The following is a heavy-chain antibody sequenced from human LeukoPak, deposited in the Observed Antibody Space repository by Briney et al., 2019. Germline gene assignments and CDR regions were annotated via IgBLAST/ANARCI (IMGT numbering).Heavy chain of an antibody. Sequence: SETLSLTCTVSGGSIRSYYWSWFRQPPGKGLEYIGYIYHDGTTNYNPSLKSRVTISIDTSKKQFSLNLTSVTAADTAVYYCAREIGSGNGYNLWGQGTLVTVSS. CDR3: AREIGSGNGYNL. J-gene: IGHJ4*02. CDR1: GGSIRSYY. CDR2: IYHDGTT. D-gene: IGHD5-24*01. V-gene: IGHV4-59*01.